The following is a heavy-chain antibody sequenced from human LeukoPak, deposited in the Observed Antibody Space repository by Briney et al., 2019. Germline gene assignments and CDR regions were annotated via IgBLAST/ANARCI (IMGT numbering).Heavy chain of an antibody. V-gene: IGHV1-2*06. Sequence: ASVKVSCRASGYTFTGYYMHWVRQAPGQGLESMGRINPNSGGRNYAQKFQGRGTMTRDTSISTAYMELSRLRSDDTAVYYCASSGYSYGYYFDYWGQGTLVTVSS. D-gene: IGHD5-18*01. CDR2: INPNSGGR. CDR3: ASSGYSYGYYFDY. CDR1: GYTFTGYY. J-gene: IGHJ4*02.